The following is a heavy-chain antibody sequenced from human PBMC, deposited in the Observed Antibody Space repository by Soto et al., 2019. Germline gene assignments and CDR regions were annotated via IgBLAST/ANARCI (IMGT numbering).Heavy chain of an antibody. J-gene: IGHJ3*02. D-gene: IGHD2-2*01. CDR1: GGTFSSYT. CDR3: ARDRCSSTSCYGAFDI. Sequence: ASVKVSCKASGGTFSSYTISWVRQAPGQGLEWMGRIIPILGIANYAQKFQGRVTITADKSTSTAYMELSSLRSEDTAVYYCARDRCSSTSCYGAFDIWGQGTMVTVSS. CDR2: IIPILGIA. V-gene: IGHV1-69*04.